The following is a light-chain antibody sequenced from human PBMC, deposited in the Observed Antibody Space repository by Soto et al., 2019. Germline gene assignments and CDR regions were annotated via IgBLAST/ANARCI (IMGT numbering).Light chain of an antibody. CDR2: EGS. Sequence: QSALTQPASVSGSPGQSITLSCTGTSSDVGSYNLVSWYQQHPGKAPKLMIYEGSKRPSGVSNRFSGSKSGNTASLTISGLQAEDEADYYCCSYAGSSTDVVFGGGTQLTVL. J-gene: IGLJ2*01. CDR1: SSDVGSYNL. V-gene: IGLV2-23*01. CDR3: CSYAGSSTDVV.